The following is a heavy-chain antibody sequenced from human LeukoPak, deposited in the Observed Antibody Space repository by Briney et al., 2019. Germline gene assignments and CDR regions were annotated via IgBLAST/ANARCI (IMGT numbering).Heavy chain of an antibody. CDR2: IYPGDSDT. Sequence: RGESLKISCKGSGYSFTSYWIGWVRQMPGKGLEGVGIIYPGDSDTRYSPSFQGQVTISADKSISTAYLQWSSLKASDTAMYYCARSSSSWNNWFDPWGQGTLVTVSS. CDR1: GYSFTSYW. D-gene: IGHD6-13*01. V-gene: IGHV5-51*01. CDR3: ARSSSSWNNWFDP. J-gene: IGHJ5*02.